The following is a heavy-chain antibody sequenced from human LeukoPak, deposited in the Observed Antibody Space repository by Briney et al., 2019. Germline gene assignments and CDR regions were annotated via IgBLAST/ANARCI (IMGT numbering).Heavy chain of an antibody. V-gene: IGHV4-31*03. Sequence: PSQTLSLTCTVSGGSISSGGYYWSWIRQHPGKGLEWIGYIYYSGSTYYNPSLKSRVTISVDTSKNQFSLKLSSVTAADTAVYYCARARGPRGYSLGPVVYYFDYWGQGTLVTVSS. CDR3: ARARGPRGYSLGPVVYYFDY. D-gene: IGHD5-18*01. CDR2: IYYSGST. CDR1: GGSISSGGYY. J-gene: IGHJ4*02.